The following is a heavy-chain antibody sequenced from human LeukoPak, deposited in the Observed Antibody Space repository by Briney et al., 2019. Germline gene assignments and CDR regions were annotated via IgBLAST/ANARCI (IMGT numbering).Heavy chain of an antibody. J-gene: IGHJ4*02. D-gene: IGHD3-22*01. CDR2: INPSGGST. CDR3: AREGDSSGYYPDY. CDR1: GYTFTGYY. Sequence: GASVKVSCKASGYTFTGYYMHWVRQAPGQGLEWMGWINPSGGSTSYAQKFQGRATMTRDMSTSTVYMELSSLRSEDTAVYYCAREGDSSGYYPDYWGQGTLVTVSS. V-gene: IGHV1-46*01.